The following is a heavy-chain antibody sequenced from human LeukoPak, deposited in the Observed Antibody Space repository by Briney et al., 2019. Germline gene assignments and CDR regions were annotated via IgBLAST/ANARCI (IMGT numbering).Heavy chain of an antibody. CDR2: IYYSGST. Sequence: SETLSLTCTVSGGSISSGDYYWSWIRQPPGKGLEWIGYIYYSGSTYYNPSLKSRVTISVDTSKNQFSLKLNSVTASDTAMYYCARSVVGYDNFAYWGQGTLATVSS. CDR3: ARSVVGYDNFAY. V-gene: IGHV4-30-4*01. J-gene: IGHJ4*02. D-gene: IGHD5-18*01. CDR1: GGSISSGDYY.